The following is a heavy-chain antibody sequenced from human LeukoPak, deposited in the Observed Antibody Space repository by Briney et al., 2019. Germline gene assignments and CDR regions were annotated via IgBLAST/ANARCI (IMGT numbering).Heavy chain of an antibody. Sequence: GGSLRLSCAASGFTFSSYAMHWVRQAPGKGLEWVAVISYDGSNKYYADSVKGRFTISRDNSKNTLYLQMNSLRAEDTAVYYCARVMFGRWYGDAFDIWGQGTMVTVSS. V-gene: IGHV3-30-3*01. D-gene: IGHD3-10*02. CDR3: ARVMFGRWYGDAFDI. CDR1: GFTFSSYA. CDR2: ISYDGSNK. J-gene: IGHJ3*02.